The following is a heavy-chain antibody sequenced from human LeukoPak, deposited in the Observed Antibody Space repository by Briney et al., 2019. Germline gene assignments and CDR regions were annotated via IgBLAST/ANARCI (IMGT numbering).Heavy chain of an antibody. Sequence: GGSLRLSCAASGFTFSTYGMHWVRQAPGKGLEWVSVIYSGGSTYYADSVKGRFTISRDNSKNTLYLQMNSLRAEDTAVYYCARPFITIFGVVTHSDAFDIWGQGTMVTVSS. CDR3: ARPFITIFGVVTHSDAFDI. CDR2: IYSGGST. D-gene: IGHD3-3*01. CDR1: GFTFSTYG. V-gene: IGHV3-66*04. J-gene: IGHJ3*02.